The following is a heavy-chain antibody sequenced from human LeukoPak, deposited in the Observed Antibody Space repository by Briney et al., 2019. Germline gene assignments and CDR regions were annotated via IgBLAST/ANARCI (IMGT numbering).Heavy chain of an antibody. CDR2: ISAYNGNR. CDR3: ARAFMVRGITLGY. Sequence: ASVKVSCKASGYTFTSYAISWVRQAPGQGLEWMGWISAYNGNRDYAQRLQDRVTMTTDTSTSTAYMELRSLRSDDTAVYYCARAFMVRGITLGYWGQGTLVTVSS. CDR1: GYTFTSYA. D-gene: IGHD3-10*01. V-gene: IGHV1-18*01. J-gene: IGHJ4*02.